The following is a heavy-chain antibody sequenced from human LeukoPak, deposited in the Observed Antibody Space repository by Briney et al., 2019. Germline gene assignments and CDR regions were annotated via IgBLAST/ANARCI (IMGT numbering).Heavy chain of an antibody. Sequence: PSETLSLTCTVSGGSISSSSYYWGWIRQPPGEGLEWIGSVYYGGGTYYSPSLKSRVTISVDTSKNQFSLKLSSVTAADTAVYYCASTYYDFWSGYNPYWGQGTLVTVSS. D-gene: IGHD3-3*01. J-gene: IGHJ4*02. V-gene: IGHV4-39*01. CDR1: GGSISSSSYY. CDR3: ASTYYDFWSGYNPY. CDR2: VYYGGGT.